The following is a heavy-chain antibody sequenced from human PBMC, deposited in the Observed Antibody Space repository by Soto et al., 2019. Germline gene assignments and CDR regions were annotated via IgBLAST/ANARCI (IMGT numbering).Heavy chain of an antibody. V-gene: IGHV3-53*02. Sequence: EVQLVETGGGLIQPGGSLRLSCAASGFTVSSNSMSWVRQVPGKGLEWVSIIYSGGSTYYADSVKGRFTISRDNSKNTRYIQMNSLRAEDTAVYYCAGGLRDYFDYWGQGTLVTVSS. D-gene: IGHD3-16*01. CDR1: GFTVSSNS. J-gene: IGHJ4*02. CDR2: IYSGGST. CDR3: AGGLRDYFDY.